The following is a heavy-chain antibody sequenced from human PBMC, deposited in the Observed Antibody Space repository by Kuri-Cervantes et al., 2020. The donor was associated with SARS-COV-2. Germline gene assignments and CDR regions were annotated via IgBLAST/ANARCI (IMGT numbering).Heavy chain of an antibody. J-gene: IGHJ6*02. D-gene: IGHD6-25*01. CDR1: GFTFNRHP. CDR3: TRDQRSGNMDV. Sequence: RGSLRLSCAASGFTFNRHPMNWVRQAPGKGLERVSYIHNSLDVIYYADSVRGRFTISRDNARNSLYLQMNSLRVDDTAVYYCTRDQRSGNMDVWGQGTTGTVSS. CDR2: IHNSLDVI. V-gene: IGHV3-48*04.